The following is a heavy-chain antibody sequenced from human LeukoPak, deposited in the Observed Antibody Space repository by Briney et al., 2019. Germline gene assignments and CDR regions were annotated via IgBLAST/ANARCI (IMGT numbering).Heavy chain of an antibody. CDR1: GGTFSSYA. CDR2: IIPILGIA. CDR3: AIAAASYNWFGP. J-gene: IGHJ5*02. D-gene: IGHD6-13*01. Sequence: ASVKVSCKASGGTFSSYAISWVRQAPGQGLEWMGRIIPILGIANYAQKLQGRVTITADKSTSTAYMELSSLRSEDTVVYYCAIAAASYNWFGPWGQGTLVTV. V-gene: IGHV1-69*04.